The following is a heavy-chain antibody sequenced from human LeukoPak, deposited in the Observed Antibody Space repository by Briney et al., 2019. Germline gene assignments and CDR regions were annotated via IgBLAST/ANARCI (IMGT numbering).Heavy chain of an antibody. CDR2: INHSGST. CDR3: ARGGGGIAAAGRAAGWYFDL. CDR1: GGSFSGYY. Sequence: SETLSLTCTVSGGSFSGYYWSWIRQPPGKGLEWIGEINHSGSTNYNPSLKSRVTISVDTSKNQFSLKLSSVTAADTAVYYCARGGGGIAAAGRAAGWYFDLWGRGTLVTVSS. D-gene: IGHD6-13*01. V-gene: IGHV4-34*01. J-gene: IGHJ2*01.